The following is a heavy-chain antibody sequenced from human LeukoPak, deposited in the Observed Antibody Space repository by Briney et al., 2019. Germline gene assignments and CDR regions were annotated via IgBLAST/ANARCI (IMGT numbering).Heavy chain of an antibody. CDR1: GFIVSSSY. V-gene: IGHV3-53*01. J-gene: IGHJ4*02. CDR2: IYSGGST. CDR3: ARDYSSGWNDY. D-gene: IGHD6-19*01. Sequence: PGGSLRLSCAASGFIVSSSYMSWVRQAPGKGLEWVSVIYSGGSTYSAASVKGRFTISRNSSKDTLYLQMNSLRAEDTAGYYCARDYSSGWNDYWGQGALVTVSS.